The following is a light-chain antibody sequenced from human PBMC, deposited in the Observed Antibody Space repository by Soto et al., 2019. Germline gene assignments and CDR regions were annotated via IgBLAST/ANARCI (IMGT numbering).Light chain of an antibody. V-gene: IGKV1-39*01. Sequence: DNPMSQYLSSLSASVGDRVTITCRASQSISSYLNWYQQKPGKAPKLLIYAASSLQIGVPSRFGGSGSGTDFTLTISRLHPEHFATYYCQQSYSTPVTFGQGTLME. CDR3: QQSYSTPVT. CDR2: AAS. CDR1: QSISSY. J-gene: IGKJ5*01.